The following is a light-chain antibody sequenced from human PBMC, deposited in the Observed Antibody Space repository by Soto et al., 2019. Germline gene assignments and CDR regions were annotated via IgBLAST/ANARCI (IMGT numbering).Light chain of an antibody. CDR2: GNT. CDR3: QSYDNNLEI. Sequence: QSVLTQPPSVSGAPGQRVTISCTGRSSNIGSTYDVQWFQQLPGTAPKLLIYGNTNRPSGVPDRFSGSKSGTSASLAITGLQAEGEADYYCQSYDNNLEIFGGGTKLTVL. J-gene: IGLJ2*01. CDR1: SSNIGSTYD. V-gene: IGLV1-40*01.